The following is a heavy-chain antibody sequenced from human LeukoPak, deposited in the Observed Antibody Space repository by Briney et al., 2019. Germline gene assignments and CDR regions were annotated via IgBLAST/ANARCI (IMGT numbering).Heavy chain of an antibody. D-gene: IGHD2-15*01. CDR2: INTHGSST. Sequence: PGGSLRLSCAASGFAFSNYWLHWVRQAPGKGLVWVARINTHGSSTDYADSVKGRFTISRDNSKNTLYLQMNSLRAEDTAVYYCAKDRCSGGSCYQTGIDYWGQGTLVTVSS. J-gene: IGHJ4*02. V-gene: IGHV3-74*01. CDR3: AKDRCSGGSCYQTGIDY. CDR1: GFAFSNYW.